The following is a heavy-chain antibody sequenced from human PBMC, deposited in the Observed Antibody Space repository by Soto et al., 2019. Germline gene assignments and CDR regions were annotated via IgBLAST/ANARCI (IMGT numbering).Heavy chain of an antibody. D-gene: IGHD3-22*01. CDR2: ISSSSSYI. CDR3: ARASGSGYYYDY. J-gene: IGHJ4*02. V-gene: IGHV3-21*01. CDR1: GFTFSSYS. Sequence: GGSLRLSCAASGFTFSSYSMNWVRQAPGKGLEWVSSISSSSSYIYYADSVKGRFTISGDNAKNSLYLQMNSLRAEDTAVYYCARASGSGYYYDYWGQGTLVSVSS.